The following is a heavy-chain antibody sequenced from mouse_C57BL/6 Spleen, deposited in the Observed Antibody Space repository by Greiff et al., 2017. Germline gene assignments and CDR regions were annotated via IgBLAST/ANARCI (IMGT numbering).Heavy chain of an antibody. D-gene: IGHD1-1*01. CDR1: GYAFSSYW. Sequence: VHLVESGAELVKPGASVKISCKASGYAFSSYWMNWVKQRPGKGLEWIGQIYPGDGDTNYNGKFKGKATLTADKSSSTAYMQLSSLTSEDSAVYFCASRDYDEGAMDYWGQGTSVTVSS. V-gene: IGHV1-80*01. CDR2: IYPGDGDT. J-gene: IGHJ4*01. CDR3: ASRDYDEGAMDY.